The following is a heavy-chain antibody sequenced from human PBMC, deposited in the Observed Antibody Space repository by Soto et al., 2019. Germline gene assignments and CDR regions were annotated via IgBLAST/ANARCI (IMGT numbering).Heavy chain of an antibody. Sequence: QVQLVQSGAEVKKPGASVKVSCKASGYTFTSYAMHWVRQAPGQRLEWMGWINAGNGNRKYSQKFQGRVTITRDTSASIAYRELSRLRSEDTAVYYCARDVGGNDYWGQGTLVTVSS. CDR3: ARDVGGNDY. CDR1: GYTFTSYA. J-gene: IGHJ4*02. CDR2: INAGNGNR. V-gene: IGHV1-3*01. D-gene: IGHD2-15*01.